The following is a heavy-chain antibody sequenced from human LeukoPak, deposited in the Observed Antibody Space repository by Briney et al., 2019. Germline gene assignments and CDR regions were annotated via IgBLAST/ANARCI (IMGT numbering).Heavy chain of an antibody. CDR2: INHSGST. Sequence: PSETLSLTCTVSGGSISSYYWSWIRQPPGKGLEWIGEINHSGSTNYNPSLKSRVTISVDTSKNQFSLRLSSVTAADTAVYYCARGGGRIGYWGQGTLVTASS. CDR3: ARGGGRIGY. V-gene: IGHV4-34*01. CDR1: GGSISSYY. D-gene: IGHD1-26*01. J-gene: IGHJ4*02.